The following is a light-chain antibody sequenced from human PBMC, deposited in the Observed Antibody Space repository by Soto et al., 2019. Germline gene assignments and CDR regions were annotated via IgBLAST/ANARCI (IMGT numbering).Light chain of an antibody. CDR2: DNN. CDR1: SSNIGNNY. V-gene: IGLV1-51*01. CDR3: ATWDYSLTGEV. J-gene: IGLJ2*01. Sequence: QSVLTQPPSVSAAPGQTVTISCSGSSSNIGNNYVYWYQQLPGTAPKLLIYDNNKRPSGIPDRFSGSKSGTSGTLDITGLQTGDEADYYCATWDYSLTGEVFGGGTKLTVL.